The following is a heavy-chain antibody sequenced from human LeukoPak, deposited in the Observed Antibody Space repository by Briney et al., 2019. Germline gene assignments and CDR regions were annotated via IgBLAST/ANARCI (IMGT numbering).Heavy chain of an antibody. J-gene: IGHJ4*02. Sequence: ASVKVSCKASGYTFTGYYMHWVRQAPEQGLEWMGWINPNSGGTNYAQKFQGRVTMTRDTSISTAYMELSRLRSDDTAVYYCARDQTRDYDILTGYYIPGGFDYWGQGTLVTVSS. V-gene: IGHV1-2*02. CDR3: ARDQTRDYDILTGYYIPGGFDY. CDR1: GYTFTGYY. D-gene: IGHD3-9*01. CDR2: INPNSGGT.